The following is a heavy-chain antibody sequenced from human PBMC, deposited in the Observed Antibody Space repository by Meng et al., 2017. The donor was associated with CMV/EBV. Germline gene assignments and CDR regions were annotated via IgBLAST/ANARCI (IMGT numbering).Heavy chain of an antibody. CDR1: GGTFSSYA. J-gene: IGHJ6*02. Sequence: SVKVSCKASGGTFSSYAISWVRQAPGQGLEWMGGIIPILGIANYAQKFQGRVTITADKSTSTAYMELSSLRSEDTAVYYCARGPGIAAAGTIWDYYYGMDVWGQGTTVTVSS. CDR2: IIPILGIA. V-gene: IGHV1-69*10. D-gene: IGHD6-13*01. CDR3: ARGPGIAAAGTIWDYYYGMDV.